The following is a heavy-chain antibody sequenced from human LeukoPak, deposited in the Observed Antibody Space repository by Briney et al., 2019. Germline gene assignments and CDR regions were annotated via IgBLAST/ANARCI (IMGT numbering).Heavy chain of an antibody. V-gene: IGHV1-8*01. Sequence: SVKVSCKASGYTFTSYDINWVRQATGQGLEWMGWMNPNSGNTGYAQKFQGRVTMTRNTSISTAYMELSSLRSEDTAVYYCARVWGNYYDSSGYYHTYSGMDVWGQGTTVTVSS. D-gene: IGHD3-22*01. CDR1: GYTFTSYD. CDR3: ARVWGNYYDSSGYYHTYSGMDV. CDR2: MNPNSGNT. J-gene: IGHJ6*02.